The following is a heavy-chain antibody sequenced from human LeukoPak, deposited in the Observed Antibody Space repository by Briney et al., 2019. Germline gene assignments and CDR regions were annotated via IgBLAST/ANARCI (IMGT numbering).Heavy chain of an antibody. CDR2: IYYSGST. CDR1: GGSISSYY. V-gene: IGHV4-39*07. Sequence: SETLSLTCTVSGGSISSYYWGWIRQPPGKGLEWIGSIYYSGSTYYNPSLKSRVPISIDTSKNQFSLKLSSVTAADTAVYYCARSRRDRGGYYPPYYFDYWGQGTLVTVSS. CDR3: ARSRRDRGGYYPPYYFDY. D-gene: IGHD3-22*01. J-gene: IGHJ4*02.